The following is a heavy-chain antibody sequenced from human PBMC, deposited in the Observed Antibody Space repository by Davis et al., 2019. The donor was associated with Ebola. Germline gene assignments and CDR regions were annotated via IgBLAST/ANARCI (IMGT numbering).Heavy chain of an antibody. CDR1: GFTFTNAW. CDR2: FSGSGGST. Sequence: GGSLRLSCAASGFTFTNAWMSCVRQAPGKGLEWVSGFSGSGGSTYYADSVKGRFTISRDNSKNTLYLQMNSLRAEDTAVYYCARERGFYGMDVWGQGTTVTVPS. V-gene: IGHV3-23*01. D-gene: IGHD3-16*01. CDR3: ARERGFYGMDV. J-gene: IGHJ6*02.